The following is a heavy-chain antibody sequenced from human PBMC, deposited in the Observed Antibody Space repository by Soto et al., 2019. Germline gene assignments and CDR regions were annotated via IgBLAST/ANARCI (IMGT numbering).Heavy chain of an antibody. CDR3: ARGRRERDYYGSGSPFDI. J-gene: IGHJ4*02. Sequence: SETLSLTCAVSGGSFSSYYWSWIRQSPQKGLEWIGEINHSEYTNYNPSLKSRVTLSVETSKAQFSLRLTSVTAADTAVYYCARGRRERDYYGSGSPFDIWGQGIQVTVSS. CDR1: GGSFSSYY. V-gene: IGHV4-34*01. CDR2: INHSEYT. D-gene: IGHD3-10*01.